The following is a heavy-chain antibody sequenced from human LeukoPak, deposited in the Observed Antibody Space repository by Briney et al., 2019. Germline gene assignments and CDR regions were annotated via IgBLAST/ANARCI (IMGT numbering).Heavy chain of an antibody. V-gene: IGHV3-21*04. CDR2: ISSNSSYI. CDR3: AKDPSLLLRYYFDY. Sequence: PGGSLRLSCAASGFTFRNYSMNWVRQAPGKGLEWVSSISSNSSYIYYADSMKGRFTISRDNAKNSLYLQMNSLRAEDTAVYYCAKDPSLLLRYYFDYWGQGTLVTVSS. CDR1: GFTFRNYS. J-gene: IGHJ4*02. D-gene: IGHD3-22*01.